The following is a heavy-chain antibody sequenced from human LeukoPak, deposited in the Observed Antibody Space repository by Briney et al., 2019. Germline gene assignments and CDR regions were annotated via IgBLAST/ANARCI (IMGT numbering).Heavy chain of an antibody. J-gene: IGHJ6*03. D-gene: IGHD6-6*01. Sequence: ASVKVSCKASGYTFTSYDCNWVRQPPGQGLEWMGWMNPNSGNTGYAQKFQGRVTMTRNTSIRTAYMELSSLRSEDTAVYYCARAGYSSLSPHYYMDVWGKGATVTVSS. CDR1: GYTFTSYD. CDR3: ARAGYSSLSPHYYMDV. CDR2: MNPNSGNT. V-gene: IGHV1-8*01.